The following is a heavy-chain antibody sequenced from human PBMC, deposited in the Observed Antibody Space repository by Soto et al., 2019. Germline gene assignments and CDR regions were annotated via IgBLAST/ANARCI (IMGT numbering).Heavy chain of an antibody. V-gene: IGHV4-39*01. Sequence: SETLSLTCTVSGGSICSSSYYWGWIRQPPGKGLEWIGGIYYSGSTYYNPSLKSRVTISVDTSKNQFSLKLSSVTAADTAVYYCARSYSSGWYFPTPSKASLPLDYWGQGTLVTVSS. CDR3: ARSYSSGWYFPTPSKASLPLDY. J-gene: IGHJ4*02. CDR2: IYYSGST. D-gene: IGHD6-19*01. CDR1: GGSICSSSYY.